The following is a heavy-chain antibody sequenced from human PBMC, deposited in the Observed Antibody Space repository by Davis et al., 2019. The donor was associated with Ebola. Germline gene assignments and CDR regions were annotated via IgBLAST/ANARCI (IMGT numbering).Heavy chain of an antibody. V-gene: IGHV5-51*01. Sequence: PGGSLRLSCKVSGQTFPSYWIAWVRQRPGRGLEWMGIIFSDDPDTRYSPSFQGQVTMSVDTSINTAYLQWESLKGSDTAIYYCAKHDTIYCHGGNCNFYGMDVWGQGTTVTVSS. CDR3: AKHDTIYCHGGNCNFYGMDV. D-gene: IGHD2-15*01. J-gene: IGHJ6*02. CDR1: GQTFPSYW. CDR2: IFSDDPDT.